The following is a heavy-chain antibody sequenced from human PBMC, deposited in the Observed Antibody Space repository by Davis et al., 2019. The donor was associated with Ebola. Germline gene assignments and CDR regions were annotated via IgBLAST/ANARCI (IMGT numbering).Heavy chain of an antibody. J-gene: IGHJ6*02. D-gene: IGHD6-13*01. CDR3: ARFWSSSSWANYYYYYGMDV. V-gene: IGHV3-7*01. CDR2: IKQDGSEK. CDR1: GFTFSSYW. Sequence: GGSLRLSCAASGFTFSSYWMSWVRQAPGKGLEWVANIKQDGSEKYYVDSVKGRFTISRDNAKNSLYLQMNSLRAEDTAVYYCARFWSSSSWANYYYYYGMDVWGQGTTVTVSS.